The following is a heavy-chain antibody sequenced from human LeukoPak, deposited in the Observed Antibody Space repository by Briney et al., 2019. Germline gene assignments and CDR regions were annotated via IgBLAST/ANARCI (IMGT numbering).Heavy chain of an antibody. Sequence: SETLSLTCTVSGGSISSYYWSWIRQPPGKGLEWIGYIYYSGSTNYNPSLKSRVTISVDTSKNQFSLKLSSVTAADTAVYYCAGGKLLYPKAFDYWGQGTLVTVSS. V-gene: IGHV4-59*01. CDR3: AGGKLLYPKAFDY. J-gene: IGHJ4*02. CDR2: IYYSGST. CDR1: GGSISSYY. D-gene: IGHD2-2*02.